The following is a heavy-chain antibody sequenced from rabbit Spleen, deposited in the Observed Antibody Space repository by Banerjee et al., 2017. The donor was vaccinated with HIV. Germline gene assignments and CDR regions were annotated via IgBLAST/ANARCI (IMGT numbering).Heavy chain of an antibody. CDR3: AGDSGSSFSSYGMDL. CDR1: GVSFSFNSY. Sequence: QSLEESGGDLVKPGASLTLTCTASGVSFSFNSYMCWVRQAPGKGLEWIACIDSGSSGFTYFASWAKGRFTISKTSSTTVTLQMTSLTAADTATYFCAGDSGSSFSSYGMDLWGQGTLVTVS. CDR2: IDSGSSGFT. D-gene: IGHD8-1*01. V-gene: IGHV1S40*01. J-gene: IGHJ6*01.